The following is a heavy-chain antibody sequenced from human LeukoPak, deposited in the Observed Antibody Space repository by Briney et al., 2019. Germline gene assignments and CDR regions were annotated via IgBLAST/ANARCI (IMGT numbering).Heavy chain of an antibody. Sequence: SETLSLTCTVSGGSISSSSYYWSWIRQPPGKGLEWIGSIYYSGSTYYNPSLKSRVTISVDTSKNQFSLKLSSVTAADTAVYYCARQVNSGSYSFDYWGQGTLVTVSS. D-gene: IGHD1-26*01. CDR1: GGSISSSSYY. CDR2: IYYSGST. J-gene: IGHJ4*02. CDR3: ARQVNSGSYSFDY. V-gene: IGHV4-39*01.